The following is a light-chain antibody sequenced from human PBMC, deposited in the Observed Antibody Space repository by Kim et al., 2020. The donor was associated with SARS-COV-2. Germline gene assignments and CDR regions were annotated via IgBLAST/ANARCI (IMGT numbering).Light chain of an antibody. CDR3: QTWGTGTWV. J-gene: IGLJ3*02. Sequence: ASVKLTCTRSSGHSSYAIMWHQQQPEKAPRYLMKLNSDGSHTKGDGIPDRFSGSTSGAERYLTISSLQSEDEADYYCQTWGTGTWVFGGGTQLTVL. CDR1: SGHSSYA. V-gene: IGLV4-69*01. CDR2: LNSDGSH.